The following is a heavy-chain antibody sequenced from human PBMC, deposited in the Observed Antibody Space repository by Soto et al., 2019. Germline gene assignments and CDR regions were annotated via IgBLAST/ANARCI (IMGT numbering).Heavy chain of an antibody. CDR2: ISYDGSNK. CDR1: GFTFSSYA. J-gene: IGHJ4*02. D-gene: IGHD3-22*01. Sequence: QVQLVESGGGVVQPGRSLRLSCAASGFTFSSYAMHWVRQAPGKGLEWVAVISYDGSNKYYADSVKGRFTISRDNSKNTLYLQMNSLRAEDTAVYYCARDGAYYYDSSGYSFDYWGQGTLVTVSS. V-gene: IGHV3-30-3*01. CDR3: ARDGAYYYDSSGYSFDY.